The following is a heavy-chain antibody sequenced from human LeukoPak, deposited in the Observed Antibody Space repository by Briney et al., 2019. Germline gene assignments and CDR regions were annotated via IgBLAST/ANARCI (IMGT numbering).Heavy chain of an antibody. V-gene: IGHV3-7*01. CDR2: IKQDGSEK. CDR1: GFTFSSYW. J-gene: IGHJ6*02. D-gene: IGHD4-17*01. CDR3: ATDTWLTTVTTRFHYYYYGMDV. Sequence: PGGSLRLSCAASGFTFSSYWMSWVRQAPGKGLEWVANIKQDGSEKYYVDSVKGRFTISRDNAKNSLYLQMNSLRAEDTAVYYCATDTWLTTVTTRFHYYYYGMDVWGQGTTVTVSS.